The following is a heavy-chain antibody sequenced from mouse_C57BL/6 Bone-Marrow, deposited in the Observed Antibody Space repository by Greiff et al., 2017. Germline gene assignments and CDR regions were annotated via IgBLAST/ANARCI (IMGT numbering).Heavy chain of an antibody. Sequence: EVMLVESGGGLVQSGRSLRLSCATSGFTFSDFYMEWVRQAPGKGLEWIAASRNKANDYTTEYSASVKGRFIVSRDTSQSILYLQMNALRAEDTAIYYCARDALGYYGSSYPFAYWGQGTLVTVSA. CDR2: SRNKANDYTT. V-gene: IGHV7-1*01. CDR1: GFTFSDFY. J-gene: IGHJ3*01. CDR3: ARDALGYYGSSYPFAY. D-gene: IGHD1-1*01.